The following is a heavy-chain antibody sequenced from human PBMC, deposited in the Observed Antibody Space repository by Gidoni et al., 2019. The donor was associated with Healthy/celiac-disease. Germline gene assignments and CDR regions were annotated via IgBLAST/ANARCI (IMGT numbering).Heavy chain of an antibody. V-gene: IGHV2-26*01. D-gene: IGHD3-22*01. CDR1: GCSRSNARRG. CDR3: ARLNYYDSSGKLFYYYYGMDV. Sequence: QVTLKESGPVLVKPTETLTLTSTGSGCSRSNARRGVSWIRQPPGKALEWLAHMFSNDENSYSTTLKSRLTISTVTSKSQVVLTMTNMDPVDTATYYCARLNYYDSSGKLFYYYYGMDVWGQGTTVTVSS. J-gene: IGHJ6*02. CDR2: MFSNDEN.